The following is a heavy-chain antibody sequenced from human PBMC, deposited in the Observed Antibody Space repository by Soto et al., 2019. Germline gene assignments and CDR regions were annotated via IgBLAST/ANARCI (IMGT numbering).Heavy chain of an antibody. D-gene: IGHD3-3*01. Sequence: ASVKVSCKASGYTFTGYYMHWVRQAPGQGLEWMGWINPNSGGANYAQKFQGRVTMTRDTSISTAYMELSRLRSDDTAVYYCARGSPYDFWSGYYSTGMDVWGQGTTVTVSS. CDR3: ARGSPYDFWSGYYSTGMDV. CDR2: INPNSGGA. J-gene: IGHJ6*02. V-gene: IGHV1-2*02. CDR1: GYTFTGYY.